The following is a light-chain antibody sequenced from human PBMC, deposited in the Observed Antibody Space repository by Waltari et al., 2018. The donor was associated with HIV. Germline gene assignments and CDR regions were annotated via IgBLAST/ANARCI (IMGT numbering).Light chain of an antibody. CDR1: YSYVGGYNY. CDR2: EVT. V-gene: IGLV2-14*01. Sequence: QSALTQPASVSGSPGQSITISCTGTYSYVGGYNYVSWFQQRPGKAPKLIVYEVTHRPSGVSNRFSASKSGNTASLTISGVQAEDEADYYCCSYAGSNSGIFGGGTKLTVL. J-gene: IGLJ2*01. CDR3: CSYAGSNSGI.